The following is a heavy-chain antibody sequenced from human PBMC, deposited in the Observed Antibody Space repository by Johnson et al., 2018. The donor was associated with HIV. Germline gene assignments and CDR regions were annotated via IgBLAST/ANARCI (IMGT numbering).Heavy chain of an antibody. CDR3: ARERDLDAFDI. Sequence: VQLVESGGDLVQPGGTLRLSCAASGFTFSNYGMSWVRQAPGKGLEWVANIKQDGSEKYYVDSVKGRFTISRDNAKNSLYLQMNSLRAEDTAVYYCARERDLDAFDIWGQGTMVTVSS. CDR1: GFTFSNYG. V-gene: IGHV3-7*01. D-gene: IGHD3-3*01. CDR2: IKQDGSEK. J-gene: IGHJ3*02.